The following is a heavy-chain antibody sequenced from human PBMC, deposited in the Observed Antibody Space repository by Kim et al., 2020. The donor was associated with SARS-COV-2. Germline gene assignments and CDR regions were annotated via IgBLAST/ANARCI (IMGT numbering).Heavy chain of an antibody. V-gene: IGHV3-30*18. Sequence: GGSLRLSCAASGFTFSSYGMHWVRQAPGKGLEWVAVISYDGSNKYYADSVKGRFTISRDNSKNTLYLQMNSLRAEDTAVYYCAKDAVFGTTVTTSGYWGQGTLVTVSS. D-gene: IGHD4-17*01. CDR1: GFTFSSYG. J-gene: IGHJ4*02. CDR3: AKDAVFGTTVTTSGY. CDR2: ISYDGSNK.